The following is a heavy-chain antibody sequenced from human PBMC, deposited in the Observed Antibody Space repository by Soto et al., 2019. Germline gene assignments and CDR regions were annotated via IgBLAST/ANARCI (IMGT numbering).Heavy chain of an antibody. CDR2: VYYNENT. CDR3: ARRARYYVSPGWFDP. V-gene: IGHV4-39*01. CDR1: GGSISSFTYY. J-gene: IGHJ5*02. Sequence: PSETLSLTCSVSGGSISSFTYYWGWIRQPPGKGLEWIGTVYYNENTYYNPSLKSRVTITVDTAKNQLSLNLRSVTAADTAMYFCARRARYYVSPGWFDPWGPGTLVTVSS. D-gene: IGHD3-9*01.